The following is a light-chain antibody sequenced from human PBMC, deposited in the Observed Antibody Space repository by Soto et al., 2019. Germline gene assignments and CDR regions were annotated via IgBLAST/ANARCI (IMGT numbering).Light chain of an antibody. CDR2: DAY. Sequence: VRPQTPVPRSLSPGQRSPLASRASQSFRGLLAWYQQKPGQAPRLLIYDAYTRATGIPPRFSGSGSGTDFTLTISSLEPEDSAVYYCQQCHNWPLTFGQGTRVEIK. J-gene: IGKJ1*01. CDR3: QQCHNWPLT. CDR1: QSFRGL. V-gene: IGKV3-11*01.